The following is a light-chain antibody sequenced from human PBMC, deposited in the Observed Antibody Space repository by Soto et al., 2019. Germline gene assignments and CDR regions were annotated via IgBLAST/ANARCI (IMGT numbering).Light chain of an antibody. Sequence: QSALTQPASVSGSPGQSITISCTGTSSDVGSYNLVSWYQQHPGKAPKLMIYEGSKRPSGVSNRFSGSKSGNTASLTISGLQAEDEADYYCCSYSGPYVFVTGTKVTVL. V-gene: IGLV2-23*01. CDR3: CSYSGPYV. J-gene: IGLJ1*01. CDR2: EGS. CDR1: SSDVGSYNL.